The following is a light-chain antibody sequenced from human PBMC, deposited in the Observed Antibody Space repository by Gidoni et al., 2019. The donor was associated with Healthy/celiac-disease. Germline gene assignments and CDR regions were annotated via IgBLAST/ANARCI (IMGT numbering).Light chain of an antibody. CDR3: QQYYSTLLT. J-gene: IGKJ4*01. CDR1: QSVLYSCNNKNY. V-gene: IGKV4-1*01. Sequence: VLNQSPDSLAVSLGERATINCMPSQSVLYSCNNKNYLAWYQQKPGQPPKLLIYWASTRETGVPDRFSGSGSGTDFTLTISSLQAEDVAVYYCQQYYSTLLTFGGGTKVEIK. CDR2: WAS.